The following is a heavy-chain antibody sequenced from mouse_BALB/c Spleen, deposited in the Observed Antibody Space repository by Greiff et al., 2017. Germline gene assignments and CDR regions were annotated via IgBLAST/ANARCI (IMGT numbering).Heavy chain of an antibody. CDR2: IDPFNGGT. J-gene: IGHJ4*01. Sequence: EVQLVESGPELMKPGASVKISCKASGYSFTSYYMHWVKQSHGKSLEWIGYIDPFNGGTSYNQKFKGKATLTVDKSSSTAYMHLSSLTSEDSAVYYCARSNYGDYERYAMDYWGQGTSVTVSS. CDR3: ARSNYGDYERYAMDY. D-gene: IGHD2-13*01. CDR1: GYSFTSYY. V-gene: IGHV1S135*01.